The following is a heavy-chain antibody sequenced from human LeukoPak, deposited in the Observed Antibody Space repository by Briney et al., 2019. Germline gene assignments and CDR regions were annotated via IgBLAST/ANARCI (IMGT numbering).Heavy chain of an antibody. CDR1: GFMFSAYN. J-gene: IGHJ4*02. CDR2: ISSSGSTI. D-gene: IGHD5-12*01. V-gene: IGHV3-48*02. Sequence: PGGSLRLSCAASGFMFSAYNMNWVRQAPGKGLEWVSYISSSGSTIFYADSVKGRFTISRDNAKTSLFLQMNSLRDEDTAVYYCASGYERNDYWGQGTPVTVSS. CDR3: ASGYERNDY.